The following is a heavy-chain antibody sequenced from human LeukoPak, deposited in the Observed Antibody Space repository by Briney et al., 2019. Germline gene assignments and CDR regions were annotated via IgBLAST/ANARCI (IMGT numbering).Heavy chain of an antibody. CDR2: ISAYNGNT. V-gene: IGHV1-18*01. CDR3: ARGPNYDILTGYPNYYYYYGMDV. D-gene: IGHD3-9*01. CDR1: GYTFTSYG. Sequence: ASVKVSCKASGYTFTSYGISWVRQAPGQGLEWVGWISAYNGNTNYAQKLQGRVTMTTDTSTSTAYMELRSLRSDDTAVYYCARGPNYDILTGYPNYYYYYGMDVWGQGTTVTVSS. J-gene: IGHJ6*02.